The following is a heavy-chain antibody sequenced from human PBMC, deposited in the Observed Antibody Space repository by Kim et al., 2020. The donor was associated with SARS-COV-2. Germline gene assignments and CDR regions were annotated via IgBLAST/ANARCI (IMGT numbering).Heavy chain of an antibody. CDR2: IGLSGDT. V-gene: IGHV3-23*01. Sequence: GGSLRLSCAASGFSFRSSAMTWVRQAPGKGLEWVSGIGLSGDTYYADSVEGRFTISRDNSKNTLYLQMHNLRVEDTALYYCAKGPRGPDYWGQGTLVTVSS. CDR1: GFSFRSSA. CDR3: AKGPRGPDY. J-gene: IGHJ4*02.